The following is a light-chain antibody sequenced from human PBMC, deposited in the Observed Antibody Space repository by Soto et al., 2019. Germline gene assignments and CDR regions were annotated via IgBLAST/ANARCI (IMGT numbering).Light chain of an antibody. Sequence: SYELTQPPSVSVAPGQTARITCGGTNIGSKSVHWYQQKPGQAPVLVVYDDSGRPSGIPERFSGSNSRNTATLTISRVEAGDATAYYCHQWDSSSDHLYVFGTGTKLTAL. CDR3: HQWDSSSDHLYV. V-gene: IGLV3-21*02. CDR2: DDS. CDR1: NIGSKS. J-gene: IGLJ1*01.